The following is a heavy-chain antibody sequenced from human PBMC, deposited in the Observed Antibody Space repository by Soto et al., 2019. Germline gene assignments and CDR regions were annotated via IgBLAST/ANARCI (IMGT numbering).Heavy chain of an antibody. CDR3: ARASSSTSGAIDY. CDR2: IKEDGSEK. D-gene: IGHD2-2*01. J-gene: IGHJ4*02. Sequence: EVQLVESGGGLVQPGGSLRLSCAASAFTFRNYWMSWVCQAPGKGLECVAKIKEDGSEKYYVDSVKGRFTISRDNAKNSVYLQMDSLTVEDTAMYYCARASSSTSGAIDYWGQGTLVPVSS. V-gene: IGHV3-7*04. CDR1: AFTFRNYW.